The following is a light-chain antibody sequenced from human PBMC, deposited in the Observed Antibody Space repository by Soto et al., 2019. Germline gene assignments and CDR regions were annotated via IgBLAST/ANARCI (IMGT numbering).Light chain of an antibody. J-gene: IGLJ3*02. CDR1: SSDVGAYNL. Sequence: QSVLTQPASVSGSPEQSITISCTGTSSDVGAYNLVSWYQQHPGKAPRLIIYEGNKRPSGISHRFSGSKSDNTASLTISGLRAEDEAHYHCCSYAGSRTFVFGGGTTVTVL. V-gene: IGLV2-23*01. CDR2: EGN. CDR3: CSYAGSRTFV.